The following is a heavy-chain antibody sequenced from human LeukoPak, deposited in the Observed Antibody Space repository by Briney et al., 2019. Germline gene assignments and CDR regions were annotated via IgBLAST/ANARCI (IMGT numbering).Heavy chain of an antibody. CDR2: ISASGGP. CDR1: GASISVSSYY. Sequence: SETLSLTCTLSGASISVSSYYWTWMRQPAGKGLEWIGRISASGGPTYTPSLKRRVTMSMDTSRNLFSLKLNSVTAADTAVYYCARAGGVLGYYDYWGQGILVTVSS. D-gene: IGHD3-10*01. CDR3: ARAGGVLGYYDY. V-gene: IGHV4-61*02. J-gene: IGHJ4*02.